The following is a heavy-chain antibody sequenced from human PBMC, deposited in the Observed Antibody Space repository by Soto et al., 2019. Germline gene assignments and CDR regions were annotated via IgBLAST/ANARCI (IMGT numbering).Heavy chain of an antibody. J-gene: IGHJ6*02. D-gene: IGHD7-27*01. CDR3: ARVWAYYYYYGMDV. CDR2: INHSGST. CDR1: GGSFSGYY. V-gene: IGHV4-34*01. Sequence: QVQLQQWGAGLLKPSETLSLTCAVYGGSFSGYYWSWIRQPPGKGLEWIGEINHSGSTNYNPSLKSRVTLSVDTSKNQFSLKLSSVTAADTAVYYCARVWAYYYYYGMDVWGQGTTVTVSS.